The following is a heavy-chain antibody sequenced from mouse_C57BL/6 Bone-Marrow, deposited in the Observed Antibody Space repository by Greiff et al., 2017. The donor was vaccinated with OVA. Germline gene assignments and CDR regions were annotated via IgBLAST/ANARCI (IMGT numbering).Heavy chain of an antibody. D-gene: IGHD1-1*01. CDR3: TMITTVPGYYAMDY. V-gene: IGHV14-4*01. Sequence: VQLQQSGAELVRPGASVKLSCTASGFNIKDDYMHWVKQRPEQGLAWIGWIDPENGDTEYASKFQGKATITADTSSNTAYLQLSSLTSEDTAVYYCTMITTVPGYYAMDYWGQGTSVTVSS. J-gene: IGHJ4*01. CDR1: GFNIKDDY. CDR2: IDPENGDT.